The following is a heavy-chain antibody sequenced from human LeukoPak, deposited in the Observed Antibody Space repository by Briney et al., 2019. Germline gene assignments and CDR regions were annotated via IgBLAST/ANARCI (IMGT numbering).Heavy chain of an antibody. D-gene: IGHD3-3*01. CDR1: GFTFSSYA. V-gene: IGHV3-23*01. CDR3: AKDSLSVTVFGVVIPYFDY. CDR2: ISGSGGST. Sequence: GGSLRLSCAASGFTFSSYAMSWVRQAPGKGLEWVSAISGSGGSTYYADSVKGRFTISRVNSKNILYLQMNTLRAEDTAVYYCAKDSLSVTVFGVVIPYFDYWGQGALVTVSS. J-gene: IGHJ4*02.